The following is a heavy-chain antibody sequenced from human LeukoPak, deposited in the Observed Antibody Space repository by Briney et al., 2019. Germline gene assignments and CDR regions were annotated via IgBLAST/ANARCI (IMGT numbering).Heavy chain of an antibody. V-gene: IGHV4-34*01. J-gene: IGHJ4*02. CDR1: GGSFSGYY. D-gene: IGHD3/OR15-3a*01. Sequence: SETLSLTCAVYGGSFSGYYWSRIRQPPGKGLEWIGEINHSGSTNYNPSLKSRVTISVDSSKTQFSLKLHSVAAADTAVYYCTRRRFGTSDWDYWGQGILVTVSS. CDR2: INHSGST. CDR3: TRRRFGTSDWDY.